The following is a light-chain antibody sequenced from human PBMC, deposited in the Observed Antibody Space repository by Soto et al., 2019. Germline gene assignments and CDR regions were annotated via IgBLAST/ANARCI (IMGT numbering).Light chain of an antibody. CDR3: QQYNHWPLT. V-gene: IGKV3-15*01. J-gene: IGKJ4*01. CDR1: QSVSNN. CDR2: FTS. Sequence: EVVMTQSPVTLSVSPGEKATLSCRASQSVSNNLAWYQQKPGQAPRLLIYFTSTRATGIPARFSGSGSGTEFSLTISSLQSEDLALYYCQQYNHWPLTFGGGTKVETK.